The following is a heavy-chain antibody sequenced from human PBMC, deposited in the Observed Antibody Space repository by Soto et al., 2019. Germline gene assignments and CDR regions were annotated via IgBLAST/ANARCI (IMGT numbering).Heavy chain of an antibody. V-gene: IGHV3-23*01. Sequence: GGSLRLSCAASGFTFSDYAMAWVRQAPGKGLEWVSSASGSGSGTYYADSVKGRFTISRDNSKNTLFLHMTNLRAGDTALYFCAKGRPGVAAAHDYWGQGTLVTVSS. D-gene: IGHD2-21*01. CDR3: AKGRPGVAAAHDY. J-gene: IGHJ4*02. CDR1: GFTFSDYA. CDR2: ASGSGSGT.